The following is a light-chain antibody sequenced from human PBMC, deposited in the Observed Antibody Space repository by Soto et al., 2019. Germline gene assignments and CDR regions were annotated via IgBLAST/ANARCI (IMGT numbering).Light chain of an antibody. CDR2: EVS. CDR3: SSYTSSSTGV. Sequence: QSALTQPASVSGSPGQSIIISCTGTSSDVGGYNYVSWYQQHPGKAPKLMIYEVSNWPSGVSDRFSGSKSGNTASLTISGLQAEDEADYYCSSYTSSSTGVFGGGTKVTVL. V-gene: IGLV2-14*01. J-gene: IGLJ3*02. CDR1: SSDVGGYNY.